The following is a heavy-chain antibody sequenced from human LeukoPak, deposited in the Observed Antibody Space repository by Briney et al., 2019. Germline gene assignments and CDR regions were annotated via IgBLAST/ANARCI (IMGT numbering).Heavy chain of an antibody. V-gene: IGHV3-30*18. Sequence: GGSLRLSCAASGFTFSSYGMHWVRQAPGKGLEWVAVISYDGSNKYYADSVKGRFTISRDNSKNTLYLQMNSLRAEDTAVYYCAKTVEMATIIGVGAFDIWGQGTMVTVSS. CDR3: AKTVEMATIIGVGAFDI. CDR1: GFTFSSYG. J-gene: IGHJ3*02. D-gene: IGHD5-24*01. CDR2: ISYDGSNK.